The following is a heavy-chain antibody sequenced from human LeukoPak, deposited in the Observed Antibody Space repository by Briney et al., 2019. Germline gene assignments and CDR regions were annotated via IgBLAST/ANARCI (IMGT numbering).Heavy chain of an antibody. CDR1: GFTFSSYG. D-gene: IGHD6-13*01. CDR2: ISYDGTNK. V-gene: IGHV3-30*18. CDR3: AKSFSSTCLDY. J-gene: IGHJ4*02. Sequence: GGSLRLSCAASGFTFSSYGIHWVRQAPGKGVEWVAVISYDGTNKYYADSVKGRFTISRDNSKNTLYLQMDSLTAEDTAVYYCAKSFSSTCLDYWDQGTLVTVSS.